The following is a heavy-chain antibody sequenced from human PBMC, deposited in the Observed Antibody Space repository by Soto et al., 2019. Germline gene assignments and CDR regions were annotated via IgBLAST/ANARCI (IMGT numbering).Heavy chain of an antibody. D-gene: IGHD1-26*01. CDR1: TFTFSNYW. CDR3: TRGESREGAWAALDI. J-gene: IGHJ3*02. V-gene: IGHV3-74*01. Sequence: EVQLVESGGGLVQPGGSLRLSCAASTFTFSNYWIHWVRQAPGRGLVWVARIKGDGSTINYADSVKGRFAISRDNARNTLFLDMNSLRAEDTAVYYCTRGESREGAWAALDIWGQGTFVIVSS. CDR2: IKGDGSTI.